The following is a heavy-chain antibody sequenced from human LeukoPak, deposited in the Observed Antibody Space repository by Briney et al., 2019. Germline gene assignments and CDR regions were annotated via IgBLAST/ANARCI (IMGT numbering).Heavy chain of an antibody. J-gene: IGHJ3*02. D-gene: IGHD3-22*01. V-gene: IGHV4-34*01. CDR3: ARTYYYDSRGDAFDI. CDR1: GGSFSGYY. Sequence: SETPSLTCAVYGGSFSGYYWSWIRQPPGKGLEWIGEINHSGSTNYNPSLKSRVTISVDTSKNQFSLKLSSVTAAGTAVYCCARTYYYDSRGDAFDIWGQGTMVTVSS. CDR2: INHSGST.